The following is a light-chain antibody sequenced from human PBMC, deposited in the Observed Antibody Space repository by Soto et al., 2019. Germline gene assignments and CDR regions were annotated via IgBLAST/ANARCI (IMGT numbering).Light chain of an antibody. CDR1: SSNIGSNI. CDR2: SYN. V-gene: IGLV1-44*01. CDR3: AAWDDRLNGYV. J-gene: IGLJ1*01. Sequence: QLVLTQSPSASGTLGQRVAISCSGSSSNIGSNIVNWYQQLPGTAPKLLIYSYNQRPSGVPDRFSGSKSGTSASLAISGLQSEDEADYYCAAWDDRLNGYVFGTGTKVTVL.